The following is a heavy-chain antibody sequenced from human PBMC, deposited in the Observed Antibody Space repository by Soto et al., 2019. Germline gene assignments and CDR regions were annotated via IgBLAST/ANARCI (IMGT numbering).Heavy chain of an antibody. CDR3: ARALSVPGTGHDY. CDR2: IWYDGSNK. D-gene: IGHD6-19*01. Sequence: GGSLRLSCAASGFTFSSYGMHWVRQAPGKGLEWVAVIWYDGSNKYYADSVKGRFTISRDNSKNTLYLQMNSLRAEDTAVYYCARALSVPGTGHDYWGQGTLVTVSS. J-gene: IGHJ4*02. V-gene: IGHV3-33*01. CDR1: GFTFSSYG.